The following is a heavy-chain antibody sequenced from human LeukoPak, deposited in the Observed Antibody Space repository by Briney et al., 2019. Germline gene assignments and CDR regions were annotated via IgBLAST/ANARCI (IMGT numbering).Heavy chain of an antibody. J-gene: IGHJ3*02. CDR3: AKEKYNWNYVRYFDI. CDR1: GFTFSNYA. Sequence: PGRSLRLSCAVSGFTFSNYAVHWVRQAPGKGLEWVAVISNDGTNKFYADSVKGRFTISRDNSENTLYLQMNSLRPEDTAVYYCAKEKYNWNYVRYFDIWGQGTMVTVSS. V-gene: IGHV3-30-3*01. D-gene: IGHD1-7*01. CDR2: ISNDGTNK.